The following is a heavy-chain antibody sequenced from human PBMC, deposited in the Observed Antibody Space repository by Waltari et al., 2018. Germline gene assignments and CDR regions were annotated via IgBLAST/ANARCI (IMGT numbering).Heavy chain of an antibody. D-gene: IGHD6-19*01. CDR1: GFTFSRYA. CDR2: INDDNYST. Sequence: EVQLLESGGGLVQPGRSLRLSCVASGFTFSRYAMTWVRQAPGRGLEWVAVINDDNYSTQYANSVKGRFTISRDNSKNTLYLQMNSLRAEDTAVYYCARRRGGWPDYWGQGTLVTVSS. CDR3: ARRRGGWPDY. V-gene: IGHV3-23*01. J-gene: IGHJ4*02.